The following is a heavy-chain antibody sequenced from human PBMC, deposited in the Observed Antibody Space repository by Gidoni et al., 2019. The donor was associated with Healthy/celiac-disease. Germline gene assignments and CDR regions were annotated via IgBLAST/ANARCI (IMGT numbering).Heavy chain of an antibody. V-gene: IGHV4-59*01. CDR3: ASSMGGYGDYFDY. CDR1: GGSISSYY. D-gene: IGHD4-17*01. J-gene: IGHJ4*02. CDR2: IYYSGST. Sequence: QVQLQESGPGLVKPSETLSLTCTGSGGSISSYYWSWIRQPPGKGLEWIGYIYYSGSTNYNPSLKSRVTISVDTSKNQFSLKLSSVTAADTAVYYCASSMGGYGDYFDYWGQGTLVTVSS.